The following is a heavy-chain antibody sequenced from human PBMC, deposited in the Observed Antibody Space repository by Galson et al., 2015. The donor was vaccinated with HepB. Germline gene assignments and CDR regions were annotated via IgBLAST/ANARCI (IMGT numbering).Heavy chain of an antibody. CDR1: GYTFTSYY. CDR3: AEGGIDRGAPVWFDP. J-gene: IGHJ5*02. CDR2: INPSGGST. Sequence: SVKVSCKASGYTFTSYYMHWVRQAPGQGLEWMGIINPSGGSTSYAQKFQGRVTMTRDTSTSTVYMELSSLRSEDTAVYYCAEGGIDRGAPVWFDPWGQGTLVTVSS. D-gene: IGHD3-10*01. V-gene: IGHV1-46*01.